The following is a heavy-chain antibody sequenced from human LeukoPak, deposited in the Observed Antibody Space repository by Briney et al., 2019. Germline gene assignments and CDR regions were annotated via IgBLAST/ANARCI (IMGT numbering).Heavy chain of an antibody. CDR1: GFTFSHYG. CDR2: ISYDGSNK. V-gene: IGHV3-30*18. D-gene: IGHD3-22*01. J-gene: IGHJ4*02. CDR3: AKDSGGTHYYDSTAYGRTNNFDY. Sequence: GGSLRLSCAAPGFTFSHYGMHWVRQAPGKGLDWGAVISYDGSNKYYADSVRGRFTISRDNSKNTLYLQVNSLRAEDTAVYYCAKDSGGTHYYDSTAYGRTNNFDYWGQGTLVTVSS.